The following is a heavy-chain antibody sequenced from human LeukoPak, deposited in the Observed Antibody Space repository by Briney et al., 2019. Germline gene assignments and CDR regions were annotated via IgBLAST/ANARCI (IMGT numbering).Heavy chain of an antibody. D-gene: IGHD5-12*01. CDR2: IITIFGTA. V-gene: IGHV1-69*06. CDR3: ARSPGYSGYDHNWFDP. Sequence: ASVKVSCKASGGTFSSYANSWVRQAPGQGLEWMGGIITIFGTANYEQKFQGRVPITADKSTSTAYMELRSLRSEDTAVYYCARSPGYSGYDHNWFDPWGQGTLVTVSS. J-gene: IGHJ5*02. CDR1: GGTFSSYA.